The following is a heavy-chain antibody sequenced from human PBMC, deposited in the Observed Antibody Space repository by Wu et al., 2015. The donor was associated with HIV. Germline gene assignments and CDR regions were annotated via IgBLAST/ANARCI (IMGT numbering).Heavy chain of an antibody. Sequence: QVQLVQSGAEVKKPGASVKVSCVTSGYTFTNYYIHWVRQAPGHGLEWMAWINPSGGATIYAEAFEGRVTLTVGASMKTVYMELDSLTSGDTAMYFCARDATPITTEFDYXGQGTLITVSS. V-gene: IGHV1-2*02. J-gene: IGHJ4*02. CDR3: ARDATPITTEFDY. CDR2: INPSGGAT. D-gene: IGHD4-11*01. CDR1: GYTFTNYY.